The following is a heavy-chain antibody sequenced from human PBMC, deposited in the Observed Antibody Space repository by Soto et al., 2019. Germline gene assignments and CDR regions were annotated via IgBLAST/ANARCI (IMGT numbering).Heavy chain of an antibody. V-gene: IGHV3-30*03. Sequence: VGSLRLSCAASSFTFSSYWLSWVRQAPGKGLEWVAVISHDGSNEKYADSVKGRFTTSRDSSKNTLYLQMNSLRAEDTAVYYCARDLNVNNYGYPAYWGQGALVTVSS. J-gene: IGHJ4*02. CDR2: ISHDGSNE. CDR1: SFTFSSYW. D-gene: IGHD5-18*01. CDR3: ARDLNVNNYGYPAY.